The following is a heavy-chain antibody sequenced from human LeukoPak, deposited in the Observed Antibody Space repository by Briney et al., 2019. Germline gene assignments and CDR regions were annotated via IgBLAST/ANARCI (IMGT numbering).Heavy chain of an antibody. D-gene: IGHD6-19*01. V-gene: IGHV1-2*02. J-gene: IGHJ4*02. Sequence: ASVTVSCKGSGYTFTGYYMHWVRQAPGQGLEWMGWINPNSGGTNYAQKFQGRVTMTRNTSISTAYMELSRLRSDDTAVYYCAVRTSGWYSVFDYWGQGTLVTVSS. CDR1: GYTFTGYY. CDR2: INPNSGGT. CDR3: AVRTSGWYSVFDY.